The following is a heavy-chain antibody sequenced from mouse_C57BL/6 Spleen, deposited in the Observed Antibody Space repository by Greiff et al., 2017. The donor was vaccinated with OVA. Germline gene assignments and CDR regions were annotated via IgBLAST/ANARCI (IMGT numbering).Heavy chain of an antibody. CDR3: ARIYDGYYGGY. CDR2: ISSGGSYT. J-gene: IGHJ2*01. Sequence: EVQGVESGGDLVKPGGSLKLSCAASGFTFSSYGMSWVRQTPDKRLEWVATISSGGSYTYYPDSVKGRFTISRDNAKNTLYLQMSSLKSEDTAMYYCARIYDGYYGGYWGQGTTLTVSS. CDR1: GFTFSSYG. V-gene: IGHV5-6*01. D-gene: IGHD2-3*01.